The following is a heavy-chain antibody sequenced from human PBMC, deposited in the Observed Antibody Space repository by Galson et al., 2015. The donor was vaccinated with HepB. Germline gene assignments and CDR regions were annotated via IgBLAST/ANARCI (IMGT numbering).Heavy chain of an antibody. D-gene: IGHD3-10*01. Sequence: QSGAEVKKPGESLKISCKGSGYSFTRYWIGWVRQMPGKGLEWMGIIYPGDSDTRYSPSFQGQVTISADKSISTAYLQWSSLKASDTAMYYCAGRHSYFRSGTWYNVSDFWGQGTLVTVSS. CDR3: AGRHSYFRSGTWYNVSDF. J-gene: IGHJ4*02. CDR1: GYSFTRYW. CDR2: IYPGDSDT. V-gene: IGHV5-51*01.